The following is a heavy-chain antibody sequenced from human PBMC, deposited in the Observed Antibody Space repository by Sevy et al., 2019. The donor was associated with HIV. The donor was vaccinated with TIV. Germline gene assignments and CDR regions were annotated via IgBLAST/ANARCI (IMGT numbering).Heavy chain of an antibody. J-gene: IGHJ4*02. CDR2: INSDGSRT. Sequence: GGSLRLSCVVSGFTFSSDWMHWVRQAPGKGLVWVSRINSDGSRTNYADSVKGRFTISRDSAKNTLFLQMNSLRAEDTAVYYCIRGASGTFGYRGQGTLVTVSS. CDR1: GFTFSSDW. D-gene: IGHD1-26*01. CDR3: IRGASGTFGY. V-gene: IGHV3-74*01.